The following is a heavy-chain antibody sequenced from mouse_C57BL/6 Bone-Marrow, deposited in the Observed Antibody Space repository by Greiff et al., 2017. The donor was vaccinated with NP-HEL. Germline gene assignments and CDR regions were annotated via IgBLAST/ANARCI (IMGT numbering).Heavy chain of an antibody. CDR3: ARDRITTDPHWYFGV. V-gene: IGHV5-4*01. CDR1: GFTFSSYA. J-gene: IGHJ1*03. Sequence: EVQVVESGGGLVKPGGSLKLSCAASGFTFSSYAMSWVRQTPEKRLEWVATISDGGSYTYYPDNVKGRFTISRDNAKNNLYLQMSHLKSEDTAMYYCARDRITTDPHWYFGVWGKGTTVTVSS. CDR2: ISDGGSYT. D-gene: IGHD1-1*01.